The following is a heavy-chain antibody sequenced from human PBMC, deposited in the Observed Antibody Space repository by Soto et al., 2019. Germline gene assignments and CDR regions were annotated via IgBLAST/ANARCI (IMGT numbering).Heavy chain of an antibody. D-gene: IGHD2-8*01. J-gene: IGHJ6*03. CDR3: ARHDTVYCTNGACLYMDV. V-gene: IGHV4-59*08. CDR2: IYYSGST. Sequence: SETLSLTCTVSGGSISSYYWSWIRQPPGKGLEWIGYIYYSGSTNYNPSLKSRVTISVDTSKNQFSLKLSSVTAADTAVYYCARHDTVYCTNGACLYMDVWGKGTTVTVSS. CDR1: GGSISSYY.